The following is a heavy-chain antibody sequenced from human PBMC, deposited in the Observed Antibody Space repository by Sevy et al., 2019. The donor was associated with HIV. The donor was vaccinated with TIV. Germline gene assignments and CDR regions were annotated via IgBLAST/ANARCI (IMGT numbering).Heavy chain of an antibody. J-gene: IGHJ4*02. D-gene: IGHD4-17*01. CDR2: IYHTGNT. CDR3: ARAAARMTTVTHFDY. V-gene: IGHV4-30-2*01. Sequence: SQTLSLTCAVSGGSISSGGYSWNWIRQPPGKGLEWIGYIYHTGNTYYNPSLKSRVTISVDRSNNQFSLKLNSVTAAETAVYYCARAAARMTTVTHFDYWGQGTLVTVS. CDR1: GGSISSGGYS.